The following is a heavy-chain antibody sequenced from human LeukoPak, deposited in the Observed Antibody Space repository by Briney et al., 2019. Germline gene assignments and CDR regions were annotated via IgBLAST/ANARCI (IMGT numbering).Heavy chain of an antibody. CDR3: ASRAEMATMGYYFDY. CDR2: ISSNGGST. CDR1: GFTFSSYA. J-gene: IGHJ4*02. D-gene: IGHD5-24*01. V-gene: IGHV3-64*04. Sequence: GGSLRLSCAASGFTFSSYAMHWVRQAPGKGLEYVSAISSNGGSTYYADSVKGRFTISRDNSKNTLYLQMNSLRAEDTAVYYCASRAEMATMGYYFDYWGQGTLVTVSS.